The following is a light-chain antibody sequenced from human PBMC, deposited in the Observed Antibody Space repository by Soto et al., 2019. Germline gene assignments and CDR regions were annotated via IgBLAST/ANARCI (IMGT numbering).Light chain of an antibody. Sequence: DIQMTQSPSSLSASVGDRLTITCRASQSISSYLNWYQQKPGKAPKLLIYAASSLQSGVPSRFSGSGSDTDVTLTISSLQPEDFATYFCQQSYSTPYTFGQGTKLEIK. V-gene: IGKV1-39*01. CDR3: QQSYSTPYT. CDR1: QSISSY. CDR2: AAS. J-gene: IGKJ2*01.